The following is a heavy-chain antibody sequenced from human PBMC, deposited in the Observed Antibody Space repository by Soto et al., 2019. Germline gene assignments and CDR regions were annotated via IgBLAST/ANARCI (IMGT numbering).Heavy chain of an antibody. CDR2: IWYDGSNK. V-gene: IGHV3-33*01. Sequence: QVQLVESGGGVVQPGRSLRLSCAASGFTFSSYGMHWVRQAPGKGLEWVAVIWYDGSNKYYADSVKGRFTISRDNSKNTLYLQMNSLRAEDTAVYYCARDGGGYNWNYEGRFDYWGQGTLVTVSS. CDR3: ARDGGGYNWNYEGRFDY. J-gene: IGHJ4*02. D-gene: IGHD1-7*01. CDR1: GFTFSSYG.